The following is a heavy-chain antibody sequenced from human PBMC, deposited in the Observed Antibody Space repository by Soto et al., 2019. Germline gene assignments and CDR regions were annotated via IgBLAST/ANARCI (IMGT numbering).Heavy chain of an antibody. D-gene: IGHD3-22*01. CDR1: GGAFSDYA. V-gene: IGHV1-69*12. Sequence: QVQLVQSGAEVKKPGSSVKVSCKASGGAFSDYAFSWVRQAPGQGLEWLGGIMPIFRAPDYAQKFQGRVTVTADEFTRTAYMEMHCRGSEDTAVYYCASWLRGPDSGNYYSGMGVWCQGTTVTAS. J-gene: IGHJ6*02. CDR3: ASWLRGPDSGNYYSGMGV. CDR2: IMPIFRAP.